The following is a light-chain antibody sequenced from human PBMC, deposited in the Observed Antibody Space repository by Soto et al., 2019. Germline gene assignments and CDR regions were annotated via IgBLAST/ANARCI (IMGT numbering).Light chain of an antibody. Sequence: QSVLTQPPSVSAAPGQKVTISCSGSSSNIGNNFVSWYQQLPGTAPKLLIYDNDMRPSGIPDRFSGSTSGTSATLGITGLQTGDEADYYCGTWDSRLSAVVFGGGTKLTVL. CDR3: GTWDSRLSAVV. J-gene: IGLJ2*01. V-gene: IGLV1-51*01. CDR2: DND. CDR1: SSNIGNNF.